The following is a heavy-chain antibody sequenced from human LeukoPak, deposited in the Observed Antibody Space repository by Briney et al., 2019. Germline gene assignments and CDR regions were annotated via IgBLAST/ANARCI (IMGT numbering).Heavy chain of an antibody. J-gene: IGHJ4*02. V-gene: IGHV3-53*01. Sequence: GGSLRLSCAPSGFTVSSNYMSWVRQGPGKGLEWVSVIYSGGSTYYADSVKGRFTISRDNAKNALYLQMNSLRAEDTAGYYCAREGDGYNTDYWGQGTLVTVSS. CDR2: IYSGGST. D-gene: IGHD5-24*01. CDR1: GFTVSSNY. CDR3: AREGDGYNTDY.